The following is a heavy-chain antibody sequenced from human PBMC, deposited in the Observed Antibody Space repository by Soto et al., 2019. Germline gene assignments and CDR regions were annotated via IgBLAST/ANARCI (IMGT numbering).Heavy chain of an antibody. J-gene: IGHJ4*02. CDR2: ISYDGSNK. Sequence: QVQLVESGGGVVQPGRSLRLSCAASGFTFSSYAMHWVRQAPGKGLEWVAVISYDGSNKYYADSVKGRFTISRDNSKNTLYLQMNSLRAEDTAVYYCAREGGSGWYIDYWGQGTLLTVSS. V-gene: IGHV3-30-3*01. CDR3: AREGGSGWYIDY. CDR1: GFTFSSYA. D-gene: IGHD6-19*01.